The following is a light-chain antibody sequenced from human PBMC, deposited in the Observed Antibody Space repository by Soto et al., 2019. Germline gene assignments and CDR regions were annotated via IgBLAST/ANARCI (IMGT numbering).Light chain of an antibody. J-gene: IGKJ4*01. CDR1: QSVGSNS. CDR3: QQYGSSPPLT. Sequence: EFVLTQSPGTLSLSPGERATLSCRASQSVGSNSLAWYQQKPGQAPRILIYGASTRATGIPDRFSSSGSGTDFTLTISRLDPEDFAVYYCQQYGSSPPLTFGGGTKVEIK. V-gene: IGKV3-20*01. CDR2: GAS.